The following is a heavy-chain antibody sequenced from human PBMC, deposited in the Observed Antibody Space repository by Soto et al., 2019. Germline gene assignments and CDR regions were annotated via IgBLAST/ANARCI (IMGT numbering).Heavy chain of an antibody. J-gene: IGHJ4*02. D-gene: IGHD7-27*01. CDR3: TRANWYSEY. CDR2: IYYSGST. CDR1: GGSISSGGYY. V-gene: IGHV4-61*08. Sequence: SGTLSLTCTVSGGSISSGGYYWSWIRQHPGKGLEWIGYIYYSGSTYYNPSLKSRVTMSVDTSRNQISLKLTTVTAADTDVYYCTRANWYSEYWGQGTLVPVSS.